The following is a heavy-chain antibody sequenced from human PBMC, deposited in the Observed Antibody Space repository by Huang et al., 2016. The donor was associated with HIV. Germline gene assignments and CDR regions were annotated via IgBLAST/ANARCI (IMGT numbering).Heavy chain of an antibody. CDR1: GYTFTNYA. CDR2: RSPNTGNT. V-gene: IGHV1-8*02. Sequence: QVHLVQSGAEVKKPGASVKVSCKASGYTFTNYAINWVRQDPGRGLEWRGWRSPNTGNTGFAQGFQGRVTMTRKTSITTAYMELTSLTSEDTAVYYCARSAYGDLDYWGLGTLVIVSS. CDR3: ARSAYGDLDY. J-gene: IGHJ4*02. D-gene: IGHD4-17*01.